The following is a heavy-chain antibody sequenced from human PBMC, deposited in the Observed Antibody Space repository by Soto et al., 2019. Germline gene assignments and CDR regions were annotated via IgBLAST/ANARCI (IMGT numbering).Heavy chain of an antibody. J-gene: IGHJ4*02. CDR2: ILPDETG. CDR1: GFAFSTYA. CDR3: AKDRLPTSGQRFYFGS. Sequence: DVNLLQSGGGSAQPGGSLRLSCATSGFAFSTYAMTWVRQVPGRGLEWVSTILPDETGFYTVSVKGRFTISRDNFRGILYLQMIGLLVEDAAIYFCAKDRLPTSGQRFYFGSWCQGRLVTVSS. V-gene: IGHV3-23*01. D-gene: IGHD2-15*01.